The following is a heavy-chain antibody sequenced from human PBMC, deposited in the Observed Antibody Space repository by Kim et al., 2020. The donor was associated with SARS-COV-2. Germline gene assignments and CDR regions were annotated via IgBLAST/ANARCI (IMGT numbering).Heavy chain of an antibody. CDR1: GGTFSSYA. Sequence: SVKVSCKASGGTFSSYAISWVRQAPGQGLEWMGGIIPIFGTANYAQKFQGRVTITADESTSTAYMELSSLRSEDTAVYYCARSQPNPHDIVVVPAAIGDWGQGTLVTVSS. J-gene: IGHJ4*02. CDR2: IIPIFGTA. D-gene: IGHD2-2*01. CDR3: ARSQPNPHDIVVVPAAIGD. V-gene: IGHV1-69*13.